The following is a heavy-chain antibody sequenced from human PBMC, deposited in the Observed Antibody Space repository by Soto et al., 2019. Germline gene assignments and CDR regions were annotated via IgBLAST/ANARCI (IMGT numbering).Heavy chain of an antibody. D-gene: IGHD2-21*02. CDR3: ARSQAYCGGDCYGGYFDY. CDR2: IYYSGST. J-gene: IGHJ4*02. CDR1: GGSISSYY. V-gene: IGHV4-59*01. Sequence: SETLSLTCTVSGGSISSYYWSWIRQPPGKGLEWIGYIYYSGSTNYNPSLKSRVTISVDTSKNQFSLKLSSVTAADTAVYYCARSQAYCGGDCYGGYFDYWGQGTLVTVSS.